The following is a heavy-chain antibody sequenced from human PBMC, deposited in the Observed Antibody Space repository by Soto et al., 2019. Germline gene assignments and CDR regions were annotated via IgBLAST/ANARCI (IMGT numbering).Heavy chain of an antibody. Sequence: SVKVSCKASGGTFNTFVLSWVRQAPGQGLEWMGGIIPIFGPADYPQKFQGRVTITADESTNTVYLELSSLRSEDTAVYYCARGSGASQYWGQGTQVTVSS. V-gene: IGHV1-69*13. D-gene: IGHD7-27*01. J-gene: IGHJ1*01. CDR2: IIPIFGPA. CDR3: ARGSGASQY. CDR1: GGTFNTFV.